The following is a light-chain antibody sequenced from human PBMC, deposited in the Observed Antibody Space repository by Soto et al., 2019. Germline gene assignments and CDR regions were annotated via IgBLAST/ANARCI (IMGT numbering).Light chain of an antibody. Sequence: QSALTQPPSASGSPGQSVTISCTGTSSDVGGYNYVSWYQQHPGKAPKLMLYEVSKRPSGVPDRFSGSKSGYTASLTVSGLQAEDEADYYCSSYAGSNNYVVFGGGTKLTVL. V-gene: IGLV2-8*01. J-gene: IGLJ2*01. CDR3: SSYAGSNNYVV. CDR2: EVS. CDR1: SSDVGGYNY.